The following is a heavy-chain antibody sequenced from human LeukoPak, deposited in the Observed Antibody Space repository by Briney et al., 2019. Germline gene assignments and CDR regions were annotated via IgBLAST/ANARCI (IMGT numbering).Heavy chain of an antibody. J-gene: IGHJ5*02. Sequence: GGSLRLSCAASGFTFSSYSMNWVRQAPGKGLEWVSSISSSSSYIYYADSVKGRFTISRDNAKNSLYLQRNSLRAEDTAVYYCARDRGQQLVWFDPWGQGTLVTVSS. CDR1: GFTFSSYS. CDR2: ISSSSSYI. CDR3: ARDRGQQLVWFDP. D-gene: IGHD6-13*01. V-gene: IGHV3-21*01.